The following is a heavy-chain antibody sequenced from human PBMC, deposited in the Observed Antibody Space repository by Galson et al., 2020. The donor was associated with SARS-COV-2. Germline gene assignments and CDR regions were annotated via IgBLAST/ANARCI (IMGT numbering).Heavy chain of an antibody. J-gene: IGHJ6*02. CDR1: GGSISSYY. CDR2: IYYSGST. CDR3: ATWVSSSWYLNYYGRDV. D-gene: IGHD6-13*01. V-gene: IGHV4-59*01. Sequence: SETLSLTCTVSGGSISSYYWSWIRQPPGKGLEWIGYIYYSGSTNYNPSLKSRVTISVDTSKNQFSLKLSSVTAADTAVYYCATWVSSSWYLNYYGRDVWGQGTTVTVSS.